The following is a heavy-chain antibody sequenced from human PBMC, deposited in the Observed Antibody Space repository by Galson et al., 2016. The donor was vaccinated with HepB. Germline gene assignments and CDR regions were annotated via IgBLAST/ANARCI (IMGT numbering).Heavy chain of an antibody. CDR2: IDHSGST. V-gene: IGHV4-39*01. Sequence: ETLSLTCTVSGDSISISGYYWGWIRQPPGKGLEWFGSIDHSGSTYYNPSLKSRVTISINTSKNQFSRKVNSVTAADTAVYDCARSGIQYFWFDPWGRGTLVNVSS. D-gene: IGHD1-26*01. J-gene: IGHJ5*02. CDR3: ARSGIQYFWFDP. CDR1: GDSISISGYY.